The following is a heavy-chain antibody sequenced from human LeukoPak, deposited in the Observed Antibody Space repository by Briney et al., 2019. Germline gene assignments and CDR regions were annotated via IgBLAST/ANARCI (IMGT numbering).Heavy chain of an antibody. V-gene: IGHV3-64*04. J-gene: IGHJ4*02. D-gene: IGHD3-16*01. CDR3: AREISRFGI. Sequence: PGGSLRLSCSASGFTFSTYAMHWVRQAPGKGLEYVSAIGRNGDSTYYADSVKGRFTISRDNPNNTLYLQMHSLRAEDTAVYYCAREISRFGIWGQGTLVTVSS. CDR1: GFTFSTYA. CDR2: IGRNGDST.